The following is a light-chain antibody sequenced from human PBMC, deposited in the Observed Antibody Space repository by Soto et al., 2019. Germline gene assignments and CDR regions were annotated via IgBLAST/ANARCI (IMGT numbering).Light chain of an antibody. CDR2: EVS. Sequence: QSALTQPASVSGSPGQSITISCTGTSSDVGSYNLVSWYQQHPGEAPKLMIYEVSKRPSGVSNRFSGSKSGNTASLTISGLQAEDEADYYCCSYAGSSTSYVFGTGTKVTVL. CDR3: CSYAGSSTSYV. J-gene: IGLJ1*01. V-gene: IGLV2-23*02. CDR1: SSDVGSYNL.